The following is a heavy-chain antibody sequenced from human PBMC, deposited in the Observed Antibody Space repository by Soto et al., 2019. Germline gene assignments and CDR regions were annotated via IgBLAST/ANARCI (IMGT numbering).Heavy chain of an antibody. Sequence: EVQLVESGGGLVKPGGSLRLSCAVSGFIFSDFTMNWVRQAPGKGLEWVASIGSSGGNSFYADSVKGRCIISRDNAKTSLDLQINSLRAEDTAVYYWVREKRHNSLGGRFGMDVWGQCTTVTVS. CDR3: VREKRHNSLGGRFGMDV. V-gene: IGHV3-21*01. CDR1: GFIFSDFT. CDR2: IGSSGGNS. D-gene: IGHD1-1*01. J-gene: IGHJ6*02.